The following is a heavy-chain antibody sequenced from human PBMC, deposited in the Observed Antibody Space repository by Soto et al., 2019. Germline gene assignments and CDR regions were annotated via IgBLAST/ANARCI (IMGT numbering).Heavy chain of an antibody. Sequence: EVQLVESGGGLVQPGGSLRLSCAASGFTFSSYEMNWVRQAPGKGLEWVSYISSSGSTIYYADSVKGRFTISRDNAKNPLDLPMNSLRAEFTAVYYYAREKNSRPTRDYYYGMEVWGQGTTVTVSS. V-gene: IGHV3-48*03. J-gene: IGHJ6*02. CDR3: AREKNSRPTRDYYYGMEV. CDR1: GFTFSSYE. D-gene: IGHD6-13*01. CDR2: ISSSGSTI.